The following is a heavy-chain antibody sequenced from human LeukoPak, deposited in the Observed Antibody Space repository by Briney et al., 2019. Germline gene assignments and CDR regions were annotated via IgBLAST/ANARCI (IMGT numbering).Heavy chain of an antibody. CDR3: ARGRSYGFDFDS. V-gene: IGHV4-61*01. J-gene: IGHJ4*02. Sequence: SDTLSLTCDVSGVSINTCCYYWTWIRQPPGKGLEWIGYKYYSGSTRYNSSLRSRLTISLDSSKNQFSLRLTSVTAADTAVYYCARGRSYGFDFDSWGPGTLVIVSS. CDR2: KYYSGST. CDR1: GVSINTCCYY. D-gene: IGHD5-18*01.